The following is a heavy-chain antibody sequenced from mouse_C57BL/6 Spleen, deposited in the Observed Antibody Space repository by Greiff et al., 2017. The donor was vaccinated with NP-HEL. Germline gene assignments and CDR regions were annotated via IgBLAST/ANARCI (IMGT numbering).Heavy chain of an antibody. D-gene: IGHD2-3*01. CDR2: IHPNSGST. V-gene: IGHV1-64*01. CDR1: GYTFTSYW. Sequence: QVQLQQPGAELVKPGASVKLSCKASGYTFTSYWMHWVKQRPGQGLEWIGMIHPNSGSTNYNEKFKSKATLTVDKSSSTAYMQLSSLTSEDSAVYYGARGGVYDGSLDYWGQGTTLTVSS. CDR3: ARGGVYDGSLDY. J-gene: IGHJ2*01.